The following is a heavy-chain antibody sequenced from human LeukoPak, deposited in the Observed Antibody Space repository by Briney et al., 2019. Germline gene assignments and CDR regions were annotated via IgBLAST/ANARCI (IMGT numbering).Heavy chain of an antibody. CDR3: ARGDDYIWGSYRPFDY. D-gene: IGHD3-16*02. CDR2: ISNDGSNK. CDR1: GFTFSNFW. J-gene: IGHJ4*02. V-gene: IGHV3-30-3*01. Sequence: PGGSLRLSCAASGFTFSNFWMSWVRQAPGKGLEWVAFISNDGSNKYYADSVKGRLTISRDNSRNTLHLQMNSLRADDTAVYYCARGDDYIWGSYRPFDYWGQGTLVTVSS.